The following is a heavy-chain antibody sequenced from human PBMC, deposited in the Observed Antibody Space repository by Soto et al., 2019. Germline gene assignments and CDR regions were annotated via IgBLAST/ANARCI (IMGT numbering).Heavy chain of an antibody. Sequence: QPGGSLRLSCAASGFTFSNYAMNWFRQAPGKGLECVSVISGSGGSAYYADSVQGRFTISRDNSKNTLYMQMNSLRDEDTAIYYCVREGSGWNSRGSFDFWGRGTMVTVSS. CDR3: VREGSGWNSRGSFDF. CDR1: GFTFSNYA. D-gene: IGHD6-19*01. V-gene: IGHV3-23*01. J-gene: IGHJ3*01. CDR2: ISGSGGSA.